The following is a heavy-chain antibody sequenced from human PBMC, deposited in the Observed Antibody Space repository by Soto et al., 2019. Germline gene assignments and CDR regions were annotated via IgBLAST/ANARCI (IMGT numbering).Heavy chain of an antibody. CDR1: GFTFSSYA. J-gene: IGHJ4*02. CDR3: ATWVAAAGTGFDY. V-gene: IGHV3-23*01. CDR2: ISGSGGST. D-gene: IGHD6-13*01. Sequence: EVQLLESGGGLVQPGGSLRLSCAASGFTFSSYAMSWVRQAPGKGLEWVSAISGSGGSTYYADSVKGRFTISRDNSKITLYLQMNSLRAEDTAVYYCATWVAAAGTGFDYWGQGTLVTVSS.